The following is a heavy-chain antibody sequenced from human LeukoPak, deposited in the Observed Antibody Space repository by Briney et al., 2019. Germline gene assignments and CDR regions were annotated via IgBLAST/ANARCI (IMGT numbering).Heavy chain of an antibody. CDR3: ASTLRFLPYRRFDY. Sequence: SETLSLTCSLSGGSIISSNYYWGWIRQPPGKGLEWIGSIYQSGSGSSYYNPSLKSRVTIFGDTSKNQFFLRLSSVTAADTAVYYCASTLRFLPYRRFDYWGQGTLVTVPS. V-gene: IGHV4-39*01. CDR1: GGSIISSNYY. D-gene: IGHD3-3*01. CDR2: IYQSGSGSS. J-gene: IGHJ4*02.